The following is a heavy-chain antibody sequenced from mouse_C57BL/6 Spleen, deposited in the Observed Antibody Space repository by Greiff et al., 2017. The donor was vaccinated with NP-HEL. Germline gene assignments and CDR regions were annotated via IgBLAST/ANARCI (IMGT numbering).Heavy chain of an antibody. D-gene: IGHD2-1*01. V-gene: IGHV14-4*01. CDR2: IDPENGDT. Sequence: EVQLQQSGAELVRPGASVKLSCTASGFNIKDDYMHWVKQRPEQGLEWIGWIDPENGDTEYASKFQGKATITADTSSNTAYLQLSSLTSEDTAVYYCTTRGNYGGFNYWGQGTTLTVSS. J-gene: IGHJ2*01. CDR3: TTRGNYGGFNY. CDR1: GFNIKDDY.